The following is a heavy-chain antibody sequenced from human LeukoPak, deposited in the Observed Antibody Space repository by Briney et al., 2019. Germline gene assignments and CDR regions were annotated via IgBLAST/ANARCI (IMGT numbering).Heavy chain of an antibody. CDR2: VNSDGYST. V-gene: IGHV3-74*01. CDR3: GSSYRGRYRAFDS. D-gene: IGHD1-26*01. Sequence: PGGSLRLSCAASGFTFSSYWMHWVRQVPGRGLVWVSRVNSDGYSTSYADSVKGRFTISRDNAKNTLYLQMNSLRAEDTAVYYCGSSYRGRYRAFDSWGQGTMVTVSS. J-gene: IGHJ3*02. CDR1: GFTFSSYW.